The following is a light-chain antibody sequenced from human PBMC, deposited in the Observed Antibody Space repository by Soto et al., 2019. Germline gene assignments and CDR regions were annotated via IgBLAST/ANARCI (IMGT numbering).Light chain of an antibody. CDR1: QSVSSN. J-gene: IGKJ1*01. V-gene: IGKV3-15*01. CDR3: QQYNNWPFPSWT. Sequence: EIVMTQSPATLSVSPGERATLSCRASQSVSSNLAWYQQKPGQAPRLLIYGASTRATGIPARFSGSGSGTEVTLTIISLQSEDFAVYYCQQYNNWPFPSWTFGQGTKVEIK. CDR2: GAS.